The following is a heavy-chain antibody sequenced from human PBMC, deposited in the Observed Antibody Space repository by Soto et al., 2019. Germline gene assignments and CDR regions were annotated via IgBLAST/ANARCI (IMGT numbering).Heavy chain of an antibody. Sequence: NPSETLSLTCAVYGGSFSGYYWSWIRQPPGKGLEWIGEINHSGSTNYNPSLKSRVTISVDTSKNQFSLKLSSVTAADTAVYYCARGPPTPDYYGSGSYYNRHRYLPPPHGMDVWGQGTTVTVSS. V-gene: IGHV4-34*01. CDR1: GGSFSGYY. CDR3: ARGPPTPDYYGSGSYYNRHRYLPPPHGMDV. D-gene: IGHD3-10*01. J-gene: IGHJ6*02. CDR2: INHSGST.